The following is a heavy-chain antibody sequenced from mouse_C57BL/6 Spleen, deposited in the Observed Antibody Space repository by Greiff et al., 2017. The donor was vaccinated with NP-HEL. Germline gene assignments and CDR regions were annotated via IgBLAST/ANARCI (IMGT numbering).Heavy chain of an antibody. CDR2: ISYDGSN. J-gene: IGHJ2*01. CDR1: GYSITSGYY. D-gene: IGHD1-1*01. Sequence: VQLKESGPGLVKPSQSLSLTCSVTGYSITSGYYWNWIRQFPGNKLEWMGYISYDGSNNYNPSLKNRISITPDTSKTQFFLKLNSVTTEDTATYYCARDPLITTVVNYFDYWGQGTTLTVSS. V-gene: IGHV3-6*01. CDR3: ARDPLITTVVNYFDY.